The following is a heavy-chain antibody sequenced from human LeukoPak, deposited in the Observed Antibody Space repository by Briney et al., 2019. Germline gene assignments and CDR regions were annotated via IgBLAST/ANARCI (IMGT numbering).Heavy chain of an antibody. CDR3: ARGPYDGTYYFDY. CDR1: GGTLSNYA. D-gene: IGHD3-16*01. J-gene: IGHJ4*02. V-gene: IGHV1-69*04. Sequence: SVQVSCKVSGGTLSNYAISWVRQAPGQGLEWVGRIVPIVDVTNYAQKLQGRVTITADKSTSTAYMELSSLTSEETAVYYCARGPYDGTYYFDYWGQGTLVTVSS. CDR2: IVPIVDVT.